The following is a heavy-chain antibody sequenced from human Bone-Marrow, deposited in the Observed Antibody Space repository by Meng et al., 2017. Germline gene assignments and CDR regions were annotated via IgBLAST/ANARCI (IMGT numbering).Heavy chain of an antibody. CDR2: MKSNVDGGTV. CDR1: GFTFSNAW. J-gene: IGHJ4*01. V-gene: IGHV3-15*01. Sequence: VQLVESGGGFLKPGGSLRLSCAASGFTFSNAWMTWVRQAPGKGLEWIGRMKSNVDGGTVDYAAAVKGRFFISRDDSENTFYLQMNSLKTEDTAVYYCSGHVDYWGHGTLVTVSS. CDR3: SGHVDY.